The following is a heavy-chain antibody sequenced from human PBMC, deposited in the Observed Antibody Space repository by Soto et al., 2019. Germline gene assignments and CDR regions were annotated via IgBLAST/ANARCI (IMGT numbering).Heavy chain of an antibody. CDR1: GGSISGYY. V-gene: IGHV4-59*01. CDR2: IYYSGST. CDR3: ARDPIGYDGWFDP. J-gene: IGHJ5*02. Sequence: SETLSLTCTVSGGSISGYYWSWIRQPPGKGLEWIGYIYYSGSTNYNPSLKSRVTISVDTSKNQFSLKLSSVTAADTAVYYCARDPIGYDGWFDPWGQGTLVTVSS. D-gene: IGHD5-12*01.